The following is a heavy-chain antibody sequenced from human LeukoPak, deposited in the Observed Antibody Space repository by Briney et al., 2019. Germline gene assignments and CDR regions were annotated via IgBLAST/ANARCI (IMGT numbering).Heavy chain of an antibody. CDR3: ARVRRITIFGVVITHFDY. CDR1: GGSISSGDYY. Sequence: SETLSLTCTVSGGSISSGDYYWSWIRQPPGKGLEWIGYIYYSGSTYYNPSLKSRVTISVDTSKNQFSLKLSSVTAADTAVYYCARVRRITIFGVVITHFDYWGQGTLVTVSS. V-gene: IGHV4-30-4*08. CDR2: IYYSGST. D-gene: IGHD3-3*01. J-gene: IGHJ4*02.